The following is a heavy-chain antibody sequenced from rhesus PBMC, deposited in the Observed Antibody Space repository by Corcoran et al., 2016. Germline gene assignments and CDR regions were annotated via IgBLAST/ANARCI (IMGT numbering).Heavy chain of an antibody. CDR2: IYGSGGST. J-gene: IGHJ4*01. CDR1: GGSISSSNW. CDR3: ARHRMGIQRVQLYYFDY. D-gene: IGHD5-42*01. V-gene: IGHV4-93*02. Sequence: QVQLQESGPAVVKPSETLSLTCAVSGGSISSSNWWSWIRQSPGKGLEWIGGIYGSGGSTEYNPSLKSRVTSSIDTSKIQFSLKLSSVTAADTAVYYCARHRMGIQRVQLYYFDYWGQGVLVTVSS.